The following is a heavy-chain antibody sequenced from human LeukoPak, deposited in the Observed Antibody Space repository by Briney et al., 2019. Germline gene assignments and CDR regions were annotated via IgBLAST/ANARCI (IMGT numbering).Heavy chain of an antibody. V-gene: IGHV5-51*01. D-gene: IGHD3-22*01. Sequence: GESLKISCKGSGYSFTSYWIGWVRQMPGKGLEWMGTIYPGDSDTRYSPSFQGQVTISADKSISTAYLQWSSLKASDTAMYYCARRYYYDSSGYLIVDYWGQGTLVTVSS. CDR3: ARRYYYDSSGYLIVDY. CDR1: GYSFTSYW. CDR2: IYPGDSDT. J-gene: IGHJ4*02.